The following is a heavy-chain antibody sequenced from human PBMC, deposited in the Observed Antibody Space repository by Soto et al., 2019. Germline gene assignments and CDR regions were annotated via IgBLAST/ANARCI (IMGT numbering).Heavy chain of an antibody. CDR3: ARHYICRGGDCYYYGMDV. J-gene: IGHJ6*02. Sequence: GESLKISCKGSGDDFSTYWIGWVRQVPGKGLEWMGIIYPEDSETKYSPSFQGQVTISADKSINTAYLQWSSLRASDTAIYYCARHYICRGGDCYYYGMDVWGQGTTVTVSS. D-gene: IGHD3-16*01. CDR1: GDDFSTYW. CDR2: IYPEDSET. V-gene: IGHV5-51*01.